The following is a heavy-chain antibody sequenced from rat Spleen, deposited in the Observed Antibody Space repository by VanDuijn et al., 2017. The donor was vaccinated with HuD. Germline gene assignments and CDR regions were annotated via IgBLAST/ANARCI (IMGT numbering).Heavy chain of an antibody. CDR1: GYSITSNY. Sequence: EVQLQESGPGLVKPSQSLSLTCSVTGYSITSNYWGWIRKFPGNKLEWMGYINSAGSTNYNPSLKSRISLTRNTSKNQFFLQVNSVTTEDTATYYCARSEGVHYYLPFADWGQGTLVTVSP. CDR3: ARSEGVHYYLPFAD. J-gene: IGHJ3*01. CDR2: INSAGST. D-gene: IGHD1-11*01. V-gene: IGHV3-3*01.